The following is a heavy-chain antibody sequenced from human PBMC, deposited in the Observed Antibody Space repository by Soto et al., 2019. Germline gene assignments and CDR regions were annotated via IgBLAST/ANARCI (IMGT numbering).Heavy chain of an antibody. D-gene: IGHD3-3*01. CDR1: GFTFSSYW. V-gene: IGHV3-74*01. CDR3: ARAVNYYDFWSGSTFDY. Sequence: GGSLRLSCAASGFTFSSYWMHWVRQAPGKGLVWVSRINSDGSSTSYADSVKGRFTISRDNAKNTLYLQMNSLRAEDTAVYYCARAVNYYDFWSGSTFDYWGQGTLVTVSS. CDR2: INSDGSST. J-gene: IGHJ4*02.